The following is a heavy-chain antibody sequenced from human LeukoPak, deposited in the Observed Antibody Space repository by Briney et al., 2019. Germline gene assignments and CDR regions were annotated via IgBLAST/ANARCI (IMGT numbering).Heavy chain of an antibody. CDR2: IYTSGNT. CDR3: ARDRVAVGIFDY. D-gene: IGHD6-13*01. Sequence: SETLSLTCSVSGGSISSNYWSWIRQPAGKGLGWIGRIYTSGNTNYNPSLKSRVTVSLDTSKNHFSLKLSSVTAADTAVYYCARDRVAVGIFDYWGQGTLVIVSS. CDR1: GGSISSNY. J-gene: IGHJ4*02. V-gene: IGHV4-4*07.